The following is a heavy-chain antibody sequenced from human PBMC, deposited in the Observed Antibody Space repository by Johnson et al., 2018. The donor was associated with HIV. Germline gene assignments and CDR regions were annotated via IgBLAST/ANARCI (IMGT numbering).Heavy chain of an antibody. CDR2: ISYDGSNK. Sequence: QVQLVESGGGVVQPGRSLRLSCAASGFTFSSYGMHWVRQAPGKGLEWVAVISYDGSNKYYADSVKGRFTISRDNSKNSLYLQMNSLRAEDTAVYYCARDSTPWGGDYVGYAFDIWGQGTTVTVSS. V-gene: IGHV3-30*03. D-gene: IGHD4-17*01. CDR3: ARDSTPWGGDYVGYAFDI. CDR1: GFTFSSYG. J-gene: IGHJ3*02.